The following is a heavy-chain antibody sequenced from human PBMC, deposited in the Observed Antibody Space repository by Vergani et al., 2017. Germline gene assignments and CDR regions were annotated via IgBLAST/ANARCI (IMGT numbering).Heavy chain of an antibody. CDR2: IKQDGSEK. CDR3: ARDKDWGSSLIDY. J-gene: IGHJ4*02. V-gene: IGHV3-7*01. D-gene: IGHD7-27*01. CDR1: GFTFSSYW. Sequence: EVQLVESGGGLVQPGGSLRLSCAASGFTFSSYWMSWVRQAPGKGLEWVANIKQDGSEKYYVGSVKGRFTISRDNAKNTLYLQMNSLRAEDTAVYYCARDKDWGSSLIDYWGQGTLVTVSS.